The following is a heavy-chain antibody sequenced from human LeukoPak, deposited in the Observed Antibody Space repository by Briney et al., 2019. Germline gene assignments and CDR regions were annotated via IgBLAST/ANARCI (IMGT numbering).Heavy chain of an antibody. J-gene: IGHJ4*02. CDR1: GFTFSNYA. CDR3: AKDLMGADNCYEN. D-gene: IGHD2-15*01. V-gene: IGHV3-23*01. Sequence: GGSLRLSCAASGFTFSNYAMSWVRQAPGKGLEWVSHISVSGGGTYYADSVKGRFTISRDNSKNTLYLQMNILRAEDTALYYCAKDLMGADNCYENWGQGTLVTVSS. CDR2: ISVSGGGT.